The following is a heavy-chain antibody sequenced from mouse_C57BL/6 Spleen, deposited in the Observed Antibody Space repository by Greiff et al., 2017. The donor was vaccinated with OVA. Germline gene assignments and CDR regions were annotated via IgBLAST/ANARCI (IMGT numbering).Heavy chain of an antibody. V-gene: IGHV1-15*01. CDR1: GYTFTDYE. CDR2: IDPETGGT. Sequence: QVQLQQSGAELVRPGASVTLSCKASGYTFTDYEMHWVKQTHVPVLEWIGAIDPETGGTANNQKLKGKAILTADKSSSTAYMELRSLTSEDSAVYYSTKVGLGRDYVDYWGQGTTLTVSS. D-gene: IGHD4-1*01. CDR3: TKVGLGRDYVDY. J-gene: IGHJ2*01.